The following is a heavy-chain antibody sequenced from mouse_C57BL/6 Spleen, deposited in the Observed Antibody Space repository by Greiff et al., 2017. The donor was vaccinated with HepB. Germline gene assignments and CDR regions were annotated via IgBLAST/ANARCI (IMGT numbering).Heavy chain of an antibody. CDR2: IYPGDGDT. J-gene: IGHJ3*01. CDR1: GYAFSSSW. Sequence: QVQLKQSGPELVKPGASVKISCKASGYAFSSSWMNWVKQRPGKGLEWIGRIYPGDGDTNYNGKFKGKDTLTADKSSSTAYMQLSSLTSEDSAVYFCARMDTTVVEGAYWGQGTLVTVSA. CDR3: ARMDTTVVEGAY. V-gene: IGHV1-82*01. D-gene: IGHD1-1*01.